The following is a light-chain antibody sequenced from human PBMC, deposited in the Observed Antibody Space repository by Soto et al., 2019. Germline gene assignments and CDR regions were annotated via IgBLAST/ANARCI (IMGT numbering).Light chain of an antibody. CDR3: SSYTSSGTWV. V-gene: IGLV2-18*02. J-gene: IGLJ3*02. CDR1: SSDVGSYNR. CDR2: QVS. Sequence: QPALTQPPSVSGSPGQSVTISCTGTSSDVGSYNRVSWYQQPPGTAPKLMICQVSNRPSGVPDRFSGSKSGNTASLTISGLQAEDEADYYCSSYTSSGTWVFGGGTKLTVL.